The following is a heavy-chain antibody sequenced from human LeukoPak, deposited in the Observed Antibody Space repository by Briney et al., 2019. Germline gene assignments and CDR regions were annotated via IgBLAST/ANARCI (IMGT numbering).Heavy chain of an antibody. J-gene: IGHJ5*02. CDR2: ISGSGGST. CDR3: AKATRDYVWGSYRYTWFDP. D-gene: IGHD3-16*02. Sequence: GGSLRLSCAASGFTFSSYAMSWVRQAPGKGLEWVSAISGSGGSTYYADSVKGRFTISRDNSKNTLYLQMNSLRAEDTAVYYCAKATRDYVWGSYRYTWFDPWGQGTLVTVSS. CDR1: GFTFSSYA. V-gene: IGHV3-23*01.